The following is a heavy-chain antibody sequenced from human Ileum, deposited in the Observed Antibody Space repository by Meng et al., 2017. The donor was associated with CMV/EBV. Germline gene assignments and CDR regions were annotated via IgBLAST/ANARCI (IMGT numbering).Heavy chain of an antibody. V-gene: IGHV4-39*07. CDR1: GDPISSGSHS. CDR3: ARDLTNKWFYY. J-gene: IGHJ4*02. Sequence: QMHPEASVPGLVQPADTLSLTCTASGDPISSGSHSWAWFRQPPGKRLEWIGSMYFSGIADYNPSLKSRVTISLHATQKQFSLRLTSVTAADSAVYFCARDLTNKWFYYWGQGTLVTVSS. CDR2: MYFSGIA. D-gene: IGHD1-26*01.